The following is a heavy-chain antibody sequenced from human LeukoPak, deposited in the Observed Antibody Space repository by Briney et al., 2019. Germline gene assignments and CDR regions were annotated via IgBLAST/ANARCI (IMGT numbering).Heavy chain of an antibody. D-gene: IGHD3-10*01. V-gene: IGHV3-53*01. CDR1: RCTVSGTY. Sequence: SLRLSCAASRCTVSGTYIFLVGQAPRTGLEWASVIYYAGTTYYANSVKGRFTISRDSSKNTLDLHMDRLRVDDTATYYCASGQGTLSYFYMDVWGEGATVTVSS. CDR2: IYYAGTT. CDR3: ASGQGTLSYFYMDV. J-gene: IGHJ6*03.